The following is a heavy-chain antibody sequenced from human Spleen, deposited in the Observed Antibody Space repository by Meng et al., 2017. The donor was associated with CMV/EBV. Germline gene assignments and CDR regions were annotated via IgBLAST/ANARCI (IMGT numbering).Heavy chain of an antibody. J-gene: IGHJ6*02. CDR2: VNGRGSDT. Sequence: GGSLRLSCAASGFTFTNYALFWVRQAPGKGLEWVSGVNGRGSDTYYADSVRGRFTISRDNYKNTLYLQMNSLRAEDTAIYYCAKDFSGDAADLLYDMDVWGHGTTVTVSS. D-gene: IGHD2-15*01. CDR1: GFTFTNYA. CDR3: AKDFSGDAADLLYDMDV. V-gene: IGHV3-23*05.